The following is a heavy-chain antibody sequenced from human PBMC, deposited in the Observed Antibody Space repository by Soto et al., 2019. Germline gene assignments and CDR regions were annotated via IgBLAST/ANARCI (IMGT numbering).Heavy chain of an antibody. J-gene: IGHJ4*02. CDR2: ISLNSNTI. V-gene: IGHV3-9*01. Sequence: SLLVSCASSVFTFDNYAMHWVRQAPGKGLEWVSGISLNSNTIAYADSVKGRFTISIDNAKNSLYLQMNSLRAEDTAFYYCAKDTGPNWGQGTMVTVSS. CDR3: AKDTGPN. CDR1: VFTFDNYA.